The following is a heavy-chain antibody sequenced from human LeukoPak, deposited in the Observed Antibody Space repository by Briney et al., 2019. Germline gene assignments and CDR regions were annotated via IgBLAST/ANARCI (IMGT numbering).Heavy chain of an antibody. CDR3: AKDRDSGYDLGY. V-gene: IGHV3-23*01. CDR1: GFTFSSHA. J-gene: IGHJ4*02. D-gene: IGHD5-12*01. CDR2: ISGSGGST. Sequence: GGSLRLSCAASGFTFSSHAMSWVRQAPGKGLEWVSAISGSGGSTYYADSVKGRFTISRDNSKNTLYLQMNSLRAEDTAVYYCAKDRDSGYDLGYWGQGTLVTVSS.